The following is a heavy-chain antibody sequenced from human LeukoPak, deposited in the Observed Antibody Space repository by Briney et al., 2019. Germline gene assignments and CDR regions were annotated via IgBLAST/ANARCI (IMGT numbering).Heavy chain of an antibody. D-gene: IGHD3-16*02. V-gene: IGHV2-5*01. J-gene: IGHJ4*02. CDR2: IYWNDDK. CDR1: GFSLSTSGVG. CDR3: AHRELANYVWGSYRYTGYYFDY. Sequence: SGPTLGEPTQTLTLTCTFSGFSLSTSGVGVGWIRQPPGKALEWLALIYWNDDKRYSPSLKSRLTITKDTSKNQVVLTMTNMDPVDTATYYCAHRELANYVWGSYRYTGYYFDYWGQGTLVTVSS.